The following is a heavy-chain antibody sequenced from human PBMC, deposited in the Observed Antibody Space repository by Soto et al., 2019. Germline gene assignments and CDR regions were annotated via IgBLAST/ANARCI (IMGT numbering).Heavy chain of an antibody. Sequence: SETLSLTCPVSGGSISSYYWSWIRQPPGKGLEWIGYIYYSGSTNYNPSLKSRVTISVDTSKNQFSLKLSSVTAADTAVYYCARGYGSCFDYWGQGTLVTVSS. D-gene: IGHD2-15*01. CDR2: IYYSGST. CDR1: GGSISSYY. V-gene: IGHV4-59*08. CDR3: ARGYGSCFDY. J-gene: IGHJ4*02.